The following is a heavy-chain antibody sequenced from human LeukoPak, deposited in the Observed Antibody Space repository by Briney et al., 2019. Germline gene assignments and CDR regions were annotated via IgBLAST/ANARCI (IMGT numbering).Heavy chain of an antibody. J-gene: IGHJ4*02. CDR1: GFTFSNYA. D-gene: IGHD4-11*01. CDR3: ANPPTVTSLHY. V-gene: IGHV3-23*01. Sequence: HPGGSLRLSCAASGFTFSNYAMSWVRQAPGRGREGLSSISGSGGNTYYADSVKGRFTISRDNSKNTLYLQRNSLRAEDTAIYYCANPPTVTSLHYWGQGTLVTVSS. CDR2: ISGSGGNT.